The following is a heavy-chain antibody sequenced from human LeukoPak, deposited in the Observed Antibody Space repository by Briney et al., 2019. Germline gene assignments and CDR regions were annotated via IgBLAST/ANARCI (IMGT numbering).Heavy chain of an antibody. Sequence: KPGGSLRLSCAASGFNFSIYTMTWVRQAPGKGLQWVSSISSGTTYVYYADSVKGRFTISRDNAKNSLYLQMNSLRAEDTAVYYCARGGWWSSGYEGDYWGQGTLVTVSS. V-gene: IGHV3-21*01. J-gene: IGHJ4*02. CDR3: ARGGWWSSGYEGDY. D-gene: IGHD3-22*01. CDR2: ISSGTTYV. CDR1: GFNFSIYT.